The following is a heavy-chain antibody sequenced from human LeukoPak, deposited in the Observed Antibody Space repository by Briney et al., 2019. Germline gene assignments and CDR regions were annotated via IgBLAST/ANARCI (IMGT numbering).Heavy chain of an antibody. J-gene: IGHJ4*02. CDR1: GYVFTDYY. V-gene: IGHV1-18*04. D-gene: IGHD5-12*01. CDR3: ARDFRYSGYDL. CDR2: ISAYNGNT. Sequence: ASVKVSCRSSGYVFTDYYLNWVRQAPGQGLEWMGWISAYNGNTNYAQKLQGRVTMTTDTSTSTAYMELRSLRSDDTAVYYCARDFRYSGYDLWGQGTLVTVSS.